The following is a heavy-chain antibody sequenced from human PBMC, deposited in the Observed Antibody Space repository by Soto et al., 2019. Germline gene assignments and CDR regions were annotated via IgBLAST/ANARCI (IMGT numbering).Heavy chain of an antibody. D-gene: IGHD3-22*01. CDR2: IRSKANSYAT. V-gene: IGHV3-73*01. CDR3: NRRQGSGYNKGGHYYGMDV. CDR1: GFTFSGSA. Sequence: GGSLRLSCAASGFTFSGSAMHWVRQASGKGLEWVGRIRSKANSYATAYAASVKGRFTISRDDSKNTAYLQMNSLKTEDTAVYYCNRRQGSGYNKGGHYYGMDVWGQGTTVTVSS. J-gene: IGHJ6*02.